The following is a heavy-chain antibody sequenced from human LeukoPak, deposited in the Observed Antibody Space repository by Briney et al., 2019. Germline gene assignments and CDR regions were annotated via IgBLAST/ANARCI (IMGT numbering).Heavy chain of an antibody. D-gene: IGHD3-10*01. J-gene: IGHJ3*02. Sequence: SETLSLTCTLYGGSFSGFYWSWIRQPPGKGLEWIGEINHSGSTNYNPSLKSRVTISVDTSKNQFFLRLSSVTAADTAVYYCARRELLWFGETDAFDIWGQGTMVTVSS. V-gene: IGHV4-34*01. CDR1: GGSFSGFY. CDR3: ARRELLWFGETDAFDI. CDR2: INHSGST.